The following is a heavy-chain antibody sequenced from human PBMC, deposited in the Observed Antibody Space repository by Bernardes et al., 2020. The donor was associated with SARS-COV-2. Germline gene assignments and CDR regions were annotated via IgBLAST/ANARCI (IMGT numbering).Heavy chain of an antibody. J-gene: IGHJ4*02. CDR2: ISYDESNK. V-gene: IGHV3-33*01. D-gene: IGHD6-19*01. CDR1: GFSFSSYG. Sequence: GGSLRLSCAASGFSFSSYGMHWVRQAPGKGLEWVAVISYDESNKYYADSVKGRFTISRDNSKNTLYLQMNSLRGEDTAVYYCARDLRTEYRSGWPLDYWGQGNLVTVSS. CDR3: ARDLRTEYRSGWPLDY.